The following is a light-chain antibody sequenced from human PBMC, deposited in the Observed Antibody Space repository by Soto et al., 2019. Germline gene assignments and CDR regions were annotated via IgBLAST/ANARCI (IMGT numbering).Light chain of an antibody. CDR3: TSWGI. J-gene: IGLJ1*01. V-gene: IGLV2-11*01. CDR1: SSDVGGYNY. CDR2: LVS. Sequence: QSALTQPRSVSGSPGQSVTISCTGTSSDVGGYNYVSWYQHLPDKVPKLIISLVSNRPSGVSNRFSGSKSGNTASLTISGLQAEDEGDYYCTSWGIFGPGTKVTVL.